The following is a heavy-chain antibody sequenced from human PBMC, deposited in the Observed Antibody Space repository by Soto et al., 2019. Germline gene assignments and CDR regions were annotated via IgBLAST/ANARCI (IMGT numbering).Heavy chain of an antibody. CDR2: INWNGGIT. J-gene: IGHJ4*02. CDR1: GFTFDDYG. Sequence: GRLLESGGGVVRPGGSLRLSCAASGFTFDDYGMSWVLQAPGKGLEWVSGINWNGGITGYVDSVKGRFTVSRDNAKKSLYLQMNSLEAEDTAFYYCASQNAYTYGSISEYCCQGTLVNVSS. V-gene: IGHV3-20*04. D-gene: IGHD5-18*01. CDR3: ASQNAYTYGSISEY.